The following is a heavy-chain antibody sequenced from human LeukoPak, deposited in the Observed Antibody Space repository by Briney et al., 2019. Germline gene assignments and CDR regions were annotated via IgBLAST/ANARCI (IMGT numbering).Heavy chain of an antibody. V-gene: IGHV3-7*01. Sequence: GGSLRLSSAASGFTFSSYWMSWVRQAPGKGLEWVANIKQDGSEKYYVDSVKGRFTISRDNAKNSLYLQMNSLRAEDTAVYYCAREVSSSSGWHYYYYYYMDVWAKGPRSPSP. CDR3: AREVSSSSGWHYYYYYYMDV. D-gene: IGHD6-19*01. CDR2: IKQDGSEK. J-gene: IGHJ6*03. CDR1: GFTFSSYW.